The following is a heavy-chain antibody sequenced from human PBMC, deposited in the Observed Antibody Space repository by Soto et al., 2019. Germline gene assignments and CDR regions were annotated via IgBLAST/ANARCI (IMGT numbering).Heavy chain of an antibody. CDR1: GYSFAGYW. V-gene: IGHV5-10-1*01. CDR2: IDPSDSQT. J-gene: IGHJ4*02. Sequence: GESLKISCKGSGYSFAGYWITWVRQKPGKGLEWMGRIDPSDSQTYYSPSFRGHVTISVTKSITTVFLQWSSLRASDTAMYYCARQIYDSDTGPNFQYYFDSWGQGAPVTVS. D-gene: IGHD3-22*01. CDR3: ARQIYDSDTGPNFQYYFDS.